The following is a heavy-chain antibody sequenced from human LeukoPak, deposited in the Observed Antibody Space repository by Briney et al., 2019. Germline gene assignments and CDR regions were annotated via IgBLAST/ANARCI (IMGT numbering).Heavy chain of an antibody. D-gene: IGHD2-15*01. CDR1: GFTFSSYS. Sequence: GGSLRLSCAASGFTFSSYSMNWVRQAPGKGLEWVSSISSSSSYIYYADSVKGRFTISRDNAKNSLYLQMNSLRAEDTAVYYCARLGYCSGGSCYPPAFDIWGQGTMVTVSS. J-gene: IGHJ3*02. CDR3: ARLGYCSGGSCYPPAFDI. V-gene: IGHV3-21*01. CDR2: ISSSSSYI.